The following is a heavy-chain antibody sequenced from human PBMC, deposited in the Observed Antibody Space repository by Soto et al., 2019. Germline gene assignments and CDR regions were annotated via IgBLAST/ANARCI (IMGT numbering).Heavy chain of an antibody. V-gene: IGHV1-18*01. D-gene: IGHD6-19*01. J-gene: IGHJ3*02. Sequence: VASVKVSCKASGYTFTSYGISWVRQAPGQGLEWMGWISAYNGNTNYAQKLQGRVTMTTDTSTSIAYMELRSLRSDDTAVYYCARPGYSSGWSAAFDIWGQGTMVTVSS. CDR1: GYTFTSYG. CDR2: ISAYNGNT. CDR3: ARPGYSSGWSAAFDI.